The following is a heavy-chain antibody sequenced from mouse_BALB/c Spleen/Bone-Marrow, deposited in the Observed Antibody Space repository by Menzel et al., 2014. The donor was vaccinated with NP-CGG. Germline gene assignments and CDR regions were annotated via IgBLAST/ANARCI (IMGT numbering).Heavy chain of an antibody. CDR1: GFTFSSYG. CDR2: ISSGGSYT. V-gene: IGHV5-6*01. D-gene: IGHD1-1*01. Sequence: EVKLMESGGDLVKPGGSLKLSCAASGFTFSSYGMSWVRQTPDKRLEWVATISSGGSYTYYPDSVKGRFTISRGNAKNTLYLQMSSLKSEDTAMYYCASGNYYAMDYWGQGTSVTVSS. CDR3: ASGNYYAMDY. J-gene: IGHJ4*01.